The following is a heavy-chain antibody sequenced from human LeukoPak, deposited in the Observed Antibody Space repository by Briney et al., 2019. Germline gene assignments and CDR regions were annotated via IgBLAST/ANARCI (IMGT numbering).Heavy chain of an antibody. D-gene: IGHD5-18*01. Sequence: PGGSLRLSCAASGFTFSSYAMHWVRQAPGKGLEWVAVISYDGSNKYYADSVKGRFTISRDNSKNTLYLQMNSLRAEDTAVYYCAREPRGYSYGYVYWGQGTLVTVSS. CDR1: GFTFSSYA. CDR3: AREPRGYSYGYVY. CDR2: ISYDGSNK. J-gene: IGHJ4*02. V-gene: IGHV3-30*04.